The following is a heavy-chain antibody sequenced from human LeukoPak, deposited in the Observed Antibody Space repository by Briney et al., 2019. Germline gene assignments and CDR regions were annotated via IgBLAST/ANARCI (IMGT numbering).Heavy chain of an antibody. CDR3: AKDSKAVTGTGNIDY. J-gene: IGHJ4*02. Sequence: PGRTLRLSCAASGFTFDDYAMHWVRQAPGKGLEWVSLISWDGGSSYYADPVKGRFTISRDNSKNSLYLQMNSLRAQDTALYYCAKDSKAVTGTGNIDYWGQGTLVTVSS. V-gene: IGHV3-43D*03. CDR2: ISWDGGSS. D-gene: IGHD6-19*01. CDR1: GFTFDDYA.